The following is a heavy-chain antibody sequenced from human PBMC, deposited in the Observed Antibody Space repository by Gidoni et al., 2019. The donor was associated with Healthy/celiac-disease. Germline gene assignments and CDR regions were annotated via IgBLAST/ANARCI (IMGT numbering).Heavy chain of an antibody. V-gene: IGHV3-21*01. D-gene: IGHD6-19*01. CDR2: ISSSSSYI. J-gene: IGHJ4*02. CDR3: ARDQGSSGWDFDY. CDR1: GFTFSSYS. Sequence: EVQLVESGGGLVKPGGSLRLSCPASGFTFSSYSMNWVRQAPGKGLEWVSSISSSSSYIYYADSVKGRFTISRDNAKNSLYLQMNSLRAEDTAVYYCARDQGSSGWDFDYWGQGTLVTVSS.